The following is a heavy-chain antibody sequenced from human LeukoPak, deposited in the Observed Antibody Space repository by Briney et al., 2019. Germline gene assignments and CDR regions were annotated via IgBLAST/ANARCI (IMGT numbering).Heavy chain of an antibody. V-gene: IGHV4-34*01. Sequence: SETLSLTCAVYGGSFSGYYWSWIRQPPGKGLEWIGEINHSGSTNYNPSLKSRVTISVDTSKNQFSLKLSSLTAADTAVYYCARVSWGVYGMDVWGQGTTVTVSS. CDR2: INHSGST. CDR3: ARVSWGVYGMDV. CDR1: GGSFSGYY. D-gene: IGHD3-16*01. J-gene: IGHJ6*02.